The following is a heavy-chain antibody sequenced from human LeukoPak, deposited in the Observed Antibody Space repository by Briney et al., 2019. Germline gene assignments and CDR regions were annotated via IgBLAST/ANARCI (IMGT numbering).Heavy chain of an antibody. V-gene: IGHV3-23*01. J-gene: IGHJ4*02. CDR1: GFTFSSYA. CDR3: AKDPGGDYPET. Sequence: GGSLRLSCAASGFTFSSYAMTWVRQAPGKGLEWVSAISGSGDNTYYADSVKGRFTISRDNSKNTLYLQMNSLRAEDTAVYYCAKDPGGDYPETWGQGTLDTVSS. D-gene: IGHD4-17*01. CDR2: ISGSGDNT.